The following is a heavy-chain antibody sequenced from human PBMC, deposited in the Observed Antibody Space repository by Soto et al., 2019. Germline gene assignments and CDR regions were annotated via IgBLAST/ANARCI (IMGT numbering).Heavy chain of an antibody. CDR2: ISSDTSIK. Sequence: PGGSLRLSCAASGFTFRGFPMHWVRQAPGKGLEWVALISSDTSIKNYADPVKGRFTISXXXXXXTXYXQXDXLRTXDTAVYFCARASGWYYFDYWGQGALVTVSS. CDR1: GFTFRGFP. CDR3: ARASGWYYFDY. J-gene: IGHJ4*02. D-gene: IGHD6-19*01. V-gene: IGHV3-30-3*01.